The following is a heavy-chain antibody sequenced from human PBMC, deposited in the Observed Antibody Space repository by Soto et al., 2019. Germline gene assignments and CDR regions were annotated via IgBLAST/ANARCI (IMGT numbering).Heavy chain of an antibody. CDR1: WFLLSRKGMS. CDR3: TRSTNWNYEYYFDY. D-gene: IGHD1-7*01. CDR2: IDWEEEK. V-gene: IGHV2-70*20. J-gene: IGHJ4*02. Sequence: GAGPTPVKPKKNPILTCALSWFLLSRKGMSFSWVPQPPGKALEFLALIDWEEEKFYSPSLRTRLTVSKDTSKSQVVLTLTNVDPVDTATYYCTRSTNWNYEYYFDYWGQGTLVTVSS.